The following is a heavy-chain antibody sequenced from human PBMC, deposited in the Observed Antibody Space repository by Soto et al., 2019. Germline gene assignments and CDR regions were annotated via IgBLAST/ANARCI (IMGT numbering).Heavy chain of an antibody. V-gene: IGHV1-18*01. Sequence: QVQLVQSGAEVKKPGASVRVSCAASGYSFSNYGISWVRQAPGQGLEWMGWISPYNGNTRGTQKFQGRPPMTTEPSTSTVFMELRSLTSDDKAVYYCAGDLAQGAYTHGYGSHWGQGTLVTVSS. CDR1: GYSFSNYG. J-gene: IGHJ4*02. D-gene: IGHD5-18*01. CDR2: ISPYNGNT. CDR3: AGDLAQGAYTHGYGSH.